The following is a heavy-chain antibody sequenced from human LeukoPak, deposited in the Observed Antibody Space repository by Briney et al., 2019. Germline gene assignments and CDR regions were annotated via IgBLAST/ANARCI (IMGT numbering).Heavy chain of an antibody. CDR1: RFTFSSHG. CDR3: AKTKPGNFDWLPPFDY. V-gene: IGHV3-30*18. CDR2: ISNDGSNK. D-gene: IGHD3-9*01. J-gene: IGHJ4*02. Sequence: PGGSLRLSCTASRFTFSSHGMHWVRQAPGKGPEWVAVISNDGSNKYYADSVKGRFTISRDNSKNTLHLQMNSLRAEDTAVYYCAKTKPGNFDWLPPFDYWGQGTLVTVSS.